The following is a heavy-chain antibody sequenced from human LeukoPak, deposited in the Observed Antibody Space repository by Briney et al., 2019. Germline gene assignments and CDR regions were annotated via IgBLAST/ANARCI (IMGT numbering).Heavy chain of an antibody. V-gene: IGHV3-30*02. D-gene: IGHD3-10*01. J-gene: IGHJ6*03. Sequence: QLGGSLRLSCAASGFTFSSYGMHWVRQAPGKGLEWVAFIRYDGSNKYYADSVKGRFTISRDTSKNTLYLQMNSLRAEDTAVYYCAKPASKVVRGVNYYYYYYMDVWGKGTTVTISS. CDR2: IRYDGSNK. CDR1: GFTFSSYG. CDR3: AKPASKVVRGVNYYYYYYMDV.